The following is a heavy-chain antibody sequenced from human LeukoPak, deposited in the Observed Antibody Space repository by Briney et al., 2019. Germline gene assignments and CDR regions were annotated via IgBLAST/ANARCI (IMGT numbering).Heavy chain of an antibody. CDR2: IYTSGST. CDR1: GVSISSGSYY. V-gene: IGHV4-61*02. CDR3: ASTDSSSWTGGFDY. Sequence: SETLSLNGTGSGVSISSGSYYWSWIRQPPGKGLEWIGRIYTSGSTNYNPSLKSRVTISVDTSKNQFSLKLSSVTAADTAVYYCASTDSSSWTGGFDYWGQGTLVTVSS. J-gene: IGHJ4*02. D-gene: IGHD6-13*01.